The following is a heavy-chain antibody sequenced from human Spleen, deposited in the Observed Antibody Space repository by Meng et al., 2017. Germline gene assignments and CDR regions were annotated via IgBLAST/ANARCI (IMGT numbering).Heavy chain of an antibody. D-gene: IGHD1-26*01. J-gene: IGHJ4*02. CDR1: GFTFSRYN. CDR2: ISSSSSYI. V-gene: IGHV3-21*06. CDR3: ARETGSYDY. Sequence: GESLTLSCAASGFTFSRYNMNWVRQGPGKGLEWVSSISSSSSYIYYADSVKGRFTISRDDATNSLFLQMNSLRAEDTAVYYCARETGSYDYWGQGTLVTVSS.